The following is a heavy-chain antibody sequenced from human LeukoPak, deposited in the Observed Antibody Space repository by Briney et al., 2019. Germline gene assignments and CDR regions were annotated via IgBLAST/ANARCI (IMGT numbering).Heavy chain of an antibody. CDR1: GGSISSSSYY. CDR3: ARHNVGIIQFLEWSVDP. CDR2: IYYSGST. Sequence: SETLSLTCTVSGGSISSSSYYWGWIRQPPGKGLEWIGSIYYSGSTYYNPSLKSRVTISVDTSKNQFSLKLSSVTAADTAVYYCARHNVGIIQFLEWSVDPWGQGTLVTVSS. J-gene: IGHJ5*02. D-gene: IGHD3-3*01. V-gene: IGHV4-39*01.